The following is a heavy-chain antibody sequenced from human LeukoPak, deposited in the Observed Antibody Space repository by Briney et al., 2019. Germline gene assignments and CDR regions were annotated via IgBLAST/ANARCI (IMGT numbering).Heavy chain of an antibody. CDR1: GDTLSSYG. D-gene: IGHD3-22*01. Sequence: ASVKVSCKTSGDTLSSYGINWVRQAPGQGLEWMGRIIPTFGVTIYAQMFQGRVTITADKSTSTAYMELSSLRSEDTAVYYCARDLPNHDTSGYYSMGVDYWGQGTLVTVSS. CDR2: IIPTFGVT. CDR3: ARDLPNHDTSGYYSMGVDY. V-gene: IGHV1-69*04. J-gene: IGHJ4*02.